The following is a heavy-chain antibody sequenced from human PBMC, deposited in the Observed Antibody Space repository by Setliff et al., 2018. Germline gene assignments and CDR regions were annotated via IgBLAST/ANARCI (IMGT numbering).Heavy chain of an antibody. CDR2: INPSSVGT. CDR3: ARTIAGGATRLDY. V-gene: IGHV1-2*02. Sequence: ASVQVSCKASGYTVTGYYMHWVRQAPGQGLEWMGWINPSSVGTNYAQKFQGRVTMTSDTSISADYMELNRLGSDDTAVYYCARTIAGGATRLDYWGPGTMVTVSS. D-gene: IGHD1-26*01. J-gene: IGHJ4*02. CDR1: GYTVTGYY.